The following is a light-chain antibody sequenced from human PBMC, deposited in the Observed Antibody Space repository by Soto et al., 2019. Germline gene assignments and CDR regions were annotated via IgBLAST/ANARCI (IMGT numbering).Light chain of an antibody. CDR1: DDIRND. J-gene: IGKJ2*01. CDR2: AAS. V-gene: IGKV1-17*01. CDR3: LQHHSFPYT. Sequence: DIQMTQSPSSLSASVGDRVTIVCGASDDIRNDLGWFQQKPGKAPKRLISAASSLQNGVPSRFSGSRSGTEFTLTINTVQPEDMAAYYCLQHHSFPYTFGQGTKLEI.